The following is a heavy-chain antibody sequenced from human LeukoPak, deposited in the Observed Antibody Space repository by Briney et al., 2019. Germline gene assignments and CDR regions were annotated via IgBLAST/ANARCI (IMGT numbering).Heavy chain of an antibody. CDR2: IYSGGST. V-gene: IGHV3-66*01. CDR1: GFTVSSNY. J-gene: IGHJ4*02. D-gene: IGHD3-22*01. CDR3: ATPFGGTFYYYDSSGSFDY. Sequence: HAGGSLRLSCAASGFTVSSNYMSWVRQAPGKGLEWVSVIYSGGSTYYADSVKGRFTISRDNSKNTLYLQMNSLRAEDTAVYYCATPFGGTFYYYDSSGSFDYWGQGTLVTVSS.